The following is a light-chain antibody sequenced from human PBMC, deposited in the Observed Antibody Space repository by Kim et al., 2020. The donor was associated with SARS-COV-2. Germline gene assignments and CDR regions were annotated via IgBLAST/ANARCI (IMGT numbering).Light chain of an antibody. V-gene: IGLV2-14*03. Sequence: GQSITISCTGTISDVGGYNYVSWYQQHPGKAPKLMIYDVSNRPSGVSNRFSGSESGNTASLTISGLQAEDEADYFCSSYTSSSNVVFGGGTQLTVL. J-gene: IGLJ2*01. CDR2: DVS. CDR3: SSYTSSSNVV. CDR1: ISDVGGYNY.